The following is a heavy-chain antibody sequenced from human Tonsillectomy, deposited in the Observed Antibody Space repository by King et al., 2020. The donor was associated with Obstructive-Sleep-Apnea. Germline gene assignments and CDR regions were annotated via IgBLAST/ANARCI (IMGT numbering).Heavy chain of an antibody. J-gene: IGHJ4*02. CDR1: YGSTSSASYY. CDR3: ATRGGSGWYGA. V-gene: IGHV4-39*01. D-gene: IGHD6-19*01. CDR2: VYFIGST. Sequence: QLQESGPGLVEPSETLSLTCTVSYGSTSSASYYWDWIRQPRGRGLGGIGRVYFIGSTYYNPSLKSRVHISVHTYKNQCSLKMTSVTAADTAVYYCATRGGSGWYGAWGQGTLVTVSS.